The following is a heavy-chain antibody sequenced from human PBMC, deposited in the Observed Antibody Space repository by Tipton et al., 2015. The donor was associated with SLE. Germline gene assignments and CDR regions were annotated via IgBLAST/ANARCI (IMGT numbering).Heavy chain of an antibody. CDR3: ARDRLQQLSRDAFDL. V-gene: IGHV3-48*03. J-gene: IGHJ3*01. CDR1: GFAFSSYE. D-gene: IGHD6-13*01. CDR2: IGSYGSKT. Sequence: GSLRLSCTASGFAFSSYEMNWVRQAPGKGPQWLSYIGSYGSKTFYADSVKGRFTVSRDNDEKVVFLQMNNLRIDDTGVYFCARDRLQQLSRDAFDLWGQGTLVTVS.